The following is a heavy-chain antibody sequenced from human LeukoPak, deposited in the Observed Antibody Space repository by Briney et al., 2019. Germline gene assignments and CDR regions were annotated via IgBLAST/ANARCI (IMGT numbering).Heavy chain of an antibody. Sequence: SETLSLTCTVSGGSISRYYWSWVRQPPGKGLEYIGNIYYSGSTNYNPSLKSRVTISLDTSRSQFSPKLTSVTAADTAVYYCARELYNWNGRRHAIDIWGQGTMVTVSS. CDR1: GGSISRYY. J-gene: IGHJ3*02. CDR2: IYYSGST. V-gene: IGHV4-59*01. CDR3: ARELYNWNGRRHAIDI. D-gene: IGHD1-20*01.